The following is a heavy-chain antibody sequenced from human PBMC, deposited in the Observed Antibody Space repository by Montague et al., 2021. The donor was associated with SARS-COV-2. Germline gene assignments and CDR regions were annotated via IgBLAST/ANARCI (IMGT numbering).Heavy chain of an antibody. J-gene: IGHJ4*02. D-gene: IGHD3-22*01. CDR2: NYYSGST. CDR3: ARHGKTRIAMIVVVIGYCDY. Sequence: SETLSLTCTVSGGSISSSCYYWGCMRHPPGKGEERIGINYYSGSTYHXXXLKSRITISADTTKNQFSLKLSSVTAADTAVYYCARHGKTRIAMIVVVIGYCDYWGQGTLVTGSS. CDR1: GGSISSSCYY. V-gene: IGHV4-39*01.